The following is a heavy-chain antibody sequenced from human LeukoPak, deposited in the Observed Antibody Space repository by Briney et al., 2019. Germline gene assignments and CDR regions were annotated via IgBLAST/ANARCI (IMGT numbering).Heavy chain of an antibody. Sequence: LGGSLRLSCAASGFTVSSNYMSWVRQAPGKGLEWVSVIYSGGSTYYADSVKGRFTISRDNSKNTLYLQMNSLRAEDTAVYYCASYYDSSGYYYNYWGQGTLVTVSS. D-gene: IGHD3-22*01. J-gene: IGHJ4*02. CDR2: IYSGGST. V-gene: IGHV3-66*01. CDR3: ASYYDSSGYYYNY. CDR1: GFTVSSNY.